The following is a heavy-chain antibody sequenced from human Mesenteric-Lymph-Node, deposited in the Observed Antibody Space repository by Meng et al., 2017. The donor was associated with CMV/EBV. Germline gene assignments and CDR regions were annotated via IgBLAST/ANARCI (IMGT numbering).Heavy chain of an antibody. CDR3: ARGTTLYSMHA. V-gene: IGHV3-13*01. Sequence: GGSLRLSCAASGFIFSSFDMHWVRRSAGKGLEWVAAIGTADDTHYAGSVRGRFTISRDNAKNSLYLQMNSLIAGDTAVYYCARGTTLYSMHAWGQGTTVTVSS. CDR1: GFIFSSFD. J-gene: IGHJ6*02. CDR2: IGTADDT. D-gene: IGHD1-1*01.